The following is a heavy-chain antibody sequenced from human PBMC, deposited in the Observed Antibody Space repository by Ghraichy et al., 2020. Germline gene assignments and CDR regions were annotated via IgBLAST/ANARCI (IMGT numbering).Heavy chain of an antibody. V-gene: IGHV3-7*03. CDR1: GFTFSNYW. D-gene: IGHD1-26*01. J-gene: IGHJ4*02. CDR2: INQDGTVK. CDR3: VGSGAATD. Sequence: GSLRLSCAASGFTFSNYWMSWVRQAPGKGLELVANINQDGTVKRYVDSVKGRFAISRDNAKNSMYLQMNSLRVEDTAVYYCVGSGAATDWGQGTLVTVSS.